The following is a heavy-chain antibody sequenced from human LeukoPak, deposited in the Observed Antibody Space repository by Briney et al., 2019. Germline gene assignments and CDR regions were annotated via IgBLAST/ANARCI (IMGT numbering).Heavy chain of an antibody. CDR2: IIPIFGTA. D-gene: IGHD6-25*01. J-gene: IGHJ5*02. Sequence: ASVKVSCKASGGTFSSYAISWGRQAPGQGLEWMGGIIPIFGTANYAQKFQGRVTITADESTSTAYMELSSLRSEDTAVYYCARVSPAAMNGFDPWGQGTLVTVSS. V-gene: IGHV1-69*13. CDR3: ARVSPAAMNGFDP. CDR1: GGTFSSYA.